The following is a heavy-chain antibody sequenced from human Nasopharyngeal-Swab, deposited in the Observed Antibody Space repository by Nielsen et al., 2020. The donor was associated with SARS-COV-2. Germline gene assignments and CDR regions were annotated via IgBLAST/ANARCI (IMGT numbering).Heavy chain of an antibody. J-gene: IGHJ4*02. Sequence: GESLKISCAASGFTFSSYAMSWVRQAPGKGLEWVSAISGSGGSTYYADSVKGRFTISRDNSKSSLHLQMNSLRPEDTAVYYCAKKFVYSSGWNFDYWGQGTLVTVSS. CDR1: GFTFSSYA. CDR2: ISGSGGST. V-gene: IGHV3-23*01. D-gene: IGHD6-19*01. CDR3: AKKFVYSSGWNFDY.